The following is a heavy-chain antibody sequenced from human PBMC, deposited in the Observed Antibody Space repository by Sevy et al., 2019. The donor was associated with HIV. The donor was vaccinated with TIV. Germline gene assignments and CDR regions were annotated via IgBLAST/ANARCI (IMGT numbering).Heavy chain of an antibody. CDR1: GYTFTGYY. V-gene: IGHV1-2*06. J-gene: IGHJ4*02. Sequence: ASVKVSCKASGYTFTGYYMHWVRQAPGQGLEWMGRINPNSGGTNYAQKFQGRVTMTRDTSISTAYMELSRLRSDDTAVYYCARGPLEDYDILTGYYTDHYFDYWGQGTLVTVSS. CDR2: INPNSGGT. CDR3: ARGPLEDYDILTGYYTDHYFDY. D-gene: IGHD3-9*01.